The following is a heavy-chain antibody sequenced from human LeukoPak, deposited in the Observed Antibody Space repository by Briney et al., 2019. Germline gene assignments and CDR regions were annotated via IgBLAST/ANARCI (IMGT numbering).Heavy chain of an antibody. V-gene: IGHV3-7*01. CDR2: IKQEGNEK. CDR3: AATPH. Sequence: QPGGSLRLSCAASGFTISSSWMSWVRQAPGKGLEWVANIKQEGNEKYYVDSVKGRFTISRDNAKNSLYLQMNGLRAEDTAVYYCAATPHWGQGTLVTVSS. CDR1: GFTISSSW. J-gene: IGHJ4*02.